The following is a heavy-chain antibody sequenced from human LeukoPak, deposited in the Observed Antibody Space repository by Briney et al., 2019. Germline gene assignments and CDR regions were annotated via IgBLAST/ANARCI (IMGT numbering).Heavy chain of an antibody. CDR2: ITGSGGST. CDR1: GFTFSNAW. J-gene: IGHJ4*02. D-gene: IGHD3-3*01. CDR3: ARDERLLSFLK. V-gene: IGHV3-23*01. Sequence: GGSLRLSCAASGFTFSNAWMSWVRQAPGKGLEWVSGITGSGGSTYYADSVKGRFTISRDNSKNTLYLRMNSLRAEDTAIYYCARDERLLSFLKWGQGTLVTVSS.